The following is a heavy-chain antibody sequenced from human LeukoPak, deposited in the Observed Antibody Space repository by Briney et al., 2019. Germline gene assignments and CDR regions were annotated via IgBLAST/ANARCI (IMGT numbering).Heavy chain of an antibody. D-gene: IGHD6-13*01. CDR2: IIPIFGTA. CDR3: ARGGESSSWYFIYDYYYYMDV. J-gene: IGHJ6*03. CDR1: GYTFNSYA. Sequence: GASVKVSCKASGYTFNSYAISWVRQAPGQGLEWMGGIIPIFGTANYAQKLQGRVTITADKSTSTAYMELSSLRSEDTAVYYCARGGESSSWYFIYDYYYYMDVWGKGTTVTISS. V-gene: IGHV1-69*06.